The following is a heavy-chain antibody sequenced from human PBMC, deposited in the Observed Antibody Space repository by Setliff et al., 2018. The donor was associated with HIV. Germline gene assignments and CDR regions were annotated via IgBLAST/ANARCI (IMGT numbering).Heavy chain of an antibody. CDR1: GYTFTGHY. V-gene: IGHV1-3*01. Sequence: ASVKVSCKASGYTFTGHYMHWVRQAPGQGLEWMGWINAGNGNTKYSEKLQGRVTITRDTSASTAYMELNSLRSEDTAVYHCARRGDTTMADGTDFWGQGTLVTVSS. D-gene: IGHD5-18*01. J-gene: IGHJ4*02. CDR3: ARRGDTTMADGTDF. CDR2: INAGNGNT.